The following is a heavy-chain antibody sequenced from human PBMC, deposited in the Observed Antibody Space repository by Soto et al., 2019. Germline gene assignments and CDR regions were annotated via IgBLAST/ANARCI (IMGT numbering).Heavy chain of an antibody. Sequence: PSETQSLTCAVYGGSFSGYYWSWIRQPPGKGLEWIGEINHSGSTNYNPSLKSRVTISVDTSKNQFSLKLSSVTAADTAVYYCARGKRYCSSTSCLHFDYWGQGTLVTVSS. J-gene: IGHJ4*02. V-gene: IGHV4-34*01. CDR3: ARGKRYCSSTSCLHFDY. CDR2: INHSGST. CDR1: GGSFSGYY. D-gene: IGHD2-2*01.